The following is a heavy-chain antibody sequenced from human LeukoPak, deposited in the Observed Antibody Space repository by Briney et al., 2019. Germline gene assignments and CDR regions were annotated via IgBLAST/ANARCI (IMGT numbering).Heavy chain of an antibody. CDR3: ARAGDRSGYYHQRLDS. D-gene: IGHD3-22*01. CDR1: GGSFSGYY. V-gene: IGHV4-34*01. J-gene: IGHJ4*02. Sequence: SETLSLTCAVYGGSFSGYYWSWIRRPPGKGLEWIGEINHSGSTNYNPSLKSRVTISVDTSKGQFSLMLSSVTAADTAVYYCARAGDRSGYYHQRLDSWGQGTLVTVSS. CDR2: INHSGST.